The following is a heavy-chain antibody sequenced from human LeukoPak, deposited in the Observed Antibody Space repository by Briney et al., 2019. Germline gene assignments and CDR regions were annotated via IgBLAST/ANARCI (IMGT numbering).Heavy chain of an antibody. J-gene: IGHJ4*02. CDR3: ARQTGYSSS. Sequence: PSETLSLTCAVYGGSFSGYYWSWTRQPPGKGLEWIGEINHSGSTNYNPSLKSRVTISVDTSKNQFSLKLSSVTAADTAVYYCARQTGYSSSWGQGTLVTVSS. V-gene: IGHV4-34*01. CDR2: INHSGST. CDR1: GGSFSGYY. D-gene: IGHD6-13*01.